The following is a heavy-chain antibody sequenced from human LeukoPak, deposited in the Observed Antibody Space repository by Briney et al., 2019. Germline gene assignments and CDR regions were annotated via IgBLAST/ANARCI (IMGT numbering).Heavy chain of an antibody. CDR3: AKDRVLTGYAYYFDY. Sequence: GGALRLSCAASGFTFSNYWMTWVRQAPGKGLEWVANIKHDGSEDYYLDSVKGRFTISRDNAKSSMWLQMNSLRAEDTAVYYCAKDRVLTGYAYYFDYWGQGTLVTVSS. CDR1: GFTFSNYW. V-gene: IGHV3-7*01. D-gene: IGHD3-9*01. CDR2: IKHDGSED. J-gene: IGHJ4*02.